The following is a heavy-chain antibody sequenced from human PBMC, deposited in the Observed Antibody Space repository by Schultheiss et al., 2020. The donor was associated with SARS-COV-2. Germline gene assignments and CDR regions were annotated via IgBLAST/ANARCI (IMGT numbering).Heavy chain of an antibody. J-gene: IGHJ4*02. CDR2: INHSGST. D-gene: IGHD3-10*01. CDR1: GGSFSGYY. CDR3: AKGRGLGSYYAY. Sequence: GSLRLSCAVYGGSFSGYYWSWIRQPPGKGLEWIGEINHSGSTNYNPSLKSRVTISVDTSKNQFSLKLNSVTAADTAVYYCAKGRGLGSYYAYWGQGTLVTVSS. V-gene: IGHV4-34*01.